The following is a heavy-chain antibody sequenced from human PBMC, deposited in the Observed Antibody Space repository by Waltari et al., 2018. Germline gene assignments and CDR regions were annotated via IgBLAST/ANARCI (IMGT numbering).Heavy chain of an antibody. CDR1: GYTFTSFG. V-gene: IGHV1-18*01. CDR3: ARDRGPSAVTSFDS. J-gene: IGHJ4*02. Sequence: QLMQSGAEVKKPGASVRVSCQASGYTFTSFGINWVRQAPGRGLEWMGWISGYNGNINYAQSLQGRISMTTDTSTSTAYMELRSLTSDDTAVYYCARDRGPSAVTSFDSWGQGTLVTVSP. CDR2: ISGYNGNI. D-gene: IGHD4-17*01.